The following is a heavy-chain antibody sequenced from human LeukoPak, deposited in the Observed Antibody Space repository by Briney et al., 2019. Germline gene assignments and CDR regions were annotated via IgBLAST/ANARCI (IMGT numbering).Heavy chain of an antibody. V-gene: IGHV3-7*01. CDR3: AREHQAKYSSSWDFDY. J-gene: IGHJ4*02. D-gene: IGHD6-13*01. CDR1: GFTFSSYW. CDR2: IKQDGSEK. Sequence: GGSLRLSCAASGFTFSSYWMSWVRQAPGKGLEWVANIKQDGSEKYYVDSVKGRFTISRDNAKNSLYLQMNSLRAEDTAVYYCAREHQAKYSSSWDFDYWGQGTLVTVSS.